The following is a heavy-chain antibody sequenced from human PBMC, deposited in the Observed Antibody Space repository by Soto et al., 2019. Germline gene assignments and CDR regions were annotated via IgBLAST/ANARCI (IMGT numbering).Heavy chain of an antibody. CDR3: ARPESNKQGAYDI. J-gene: IGHJ3*02. CDR1: GFTFRNYA. Sequence: QVQLVESGGGVVQPGRSLRLSCAASGFTFRNYAMHWVRQAPGKGLEWVAVISYDGINEDYGDSVKGRFTISRDNSKNMLYLQINSLRPEDTAVYYCARPESNKQGAYDIWGHGTLVSVSS. CDR2: ISYDGINE. V-gene: IGHV3-30-3*01.